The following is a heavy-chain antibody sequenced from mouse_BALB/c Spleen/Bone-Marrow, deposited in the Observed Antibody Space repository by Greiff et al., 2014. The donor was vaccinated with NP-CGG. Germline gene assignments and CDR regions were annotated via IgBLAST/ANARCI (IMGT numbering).Heavy chain of an antibody. CDR3: ARYYRYYYAMDY. CDR2: IDPANGNT. CDR1: GFNIKDTY. D-gene: IGHD1-1*01. J-gene: IGHJ4*01. Sequence: VQLQQSGAELVKPGASVKLSCTASGFNIKDTYMHWVKQRPEQGLEWIGRIDPANGNTKYDPRFQGKATITADTSSNTAYLQLSSLTSEDTAVYYCARYYRYYYAMDYWGQGTSVTVSS. V-gene: IGHV14-3*02.